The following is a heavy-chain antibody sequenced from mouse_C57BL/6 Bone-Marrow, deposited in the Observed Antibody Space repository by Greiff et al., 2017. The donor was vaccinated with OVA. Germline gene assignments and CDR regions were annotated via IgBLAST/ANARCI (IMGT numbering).Heavy chain of an antibody. D-gene: IGHD1-1*01. Sequence: QVQLKESGAELVRPGASVTLSCKASGYTFTDYEMHWVKQTPVHGLEWIGAIDPETGGTAYNQKFKGKAILTADKSSSTAYMALRSLTSEDSAVYYCTRDCITTVVALYWYFDVGGTGTTVTVSS. CDR1: GYTFTDYE. CDR3: TRDCITTVVALYWYFDV. CDR2: IDPETGGT. V-gene: IGHV1-15*01. J-gene: IGHJ1*03.